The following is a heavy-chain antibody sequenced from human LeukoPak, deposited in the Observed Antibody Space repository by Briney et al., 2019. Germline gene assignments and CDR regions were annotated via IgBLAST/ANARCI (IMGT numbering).Heavy chain of an antibody. D-gene: IGHD2-21*02. CDR3: ARDYCGGDCYPFDY. V-gene: IGHV3-20*04. CDR1: GLTFDDYG. Sequence: PGGSLRLSCAVSGLTFDDYGMSWVRQVPGKGLEWVSGINWNGGSTGYADSVKGRFTISRDNAKKSVYLKMDNLRGDDTALYYCARDYCGGDCYPFDYWGQGILVTVSS. J-gene: IGHJ4*02. CDR2: INWNGGST.